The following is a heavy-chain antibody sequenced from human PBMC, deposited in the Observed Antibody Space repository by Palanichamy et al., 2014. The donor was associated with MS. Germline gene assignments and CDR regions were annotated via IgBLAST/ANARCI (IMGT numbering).Heavy chain of an antibody. CDR2: IYTSGST. J-gene: IGHJ4*02. CDR3: ARLRISSAGYYFDY. CDR1: GGSISSGSYY. V-gene: IGHV4-61*02. D-gene: IGHD3-10*01. Sequence: QVQLRESGPGLVKPSQTLSLTCTVSGGSISSGSYYWSWIRQPAGKGLEWIGHIYTSGSTNYNPSLKSRLTISVDTSKNQFFLRLSSVTAADTAVYFCARLRISSAGYYFDYWGQGTLVTVSS.